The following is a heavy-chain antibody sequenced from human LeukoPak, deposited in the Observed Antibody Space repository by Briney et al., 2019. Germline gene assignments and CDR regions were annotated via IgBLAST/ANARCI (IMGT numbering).Heavy chain of an antibody. J-gene: IGHJ4*02. V-gene: IGHV1-69*06. CDR1: VGTFISYA. CDR2: IIPIFGTA. D-gene: IGHD1-1*01. CDR3: AREGTGTDFEY. Sequence: ASVTVSFKASVGTFISYAISWVRQAPGQGLEWMGRIIPIFGTANYAQKLQGRVTITADKSTSTAYMELSSLRSEDTAVYYCAREGTGTDFEYWGQGTLVTVSS.